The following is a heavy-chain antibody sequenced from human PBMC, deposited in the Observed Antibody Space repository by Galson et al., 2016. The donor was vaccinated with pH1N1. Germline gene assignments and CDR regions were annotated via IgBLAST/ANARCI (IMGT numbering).Heavy chain of an antibody. CDR2: ISASGAST. D-gene: IGHD3-22*01. CDR3: VKYDSSGYYYGRLAN. V-gene: IGHV3-23*01. Sequence: SLRLSCAASGFTFSVFAMCWVRQAPGKGLEWVSGISASGASTHFADSVKGRFTISRDNSNNALYLEMNSLTGEDTAFYYCVKYDSSGYYYGRLANWGQGTLVTVSS. CDR1: GFTFSVFA. J-gene: IGHJ4*02.